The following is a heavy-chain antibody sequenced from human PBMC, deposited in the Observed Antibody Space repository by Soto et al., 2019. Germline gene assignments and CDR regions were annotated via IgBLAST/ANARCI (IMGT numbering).Heavy chain of an antibody. J-gene: IGHJ5*02. D-gene: IGHD2-2*01. CDR3: ARHGMALRNYQLTISDWNDP. CDR1: GYSFTSYW. Sequence: GESLKISCEGSGYSFTSYWIGWVRQMPGKGLEWMGIIYPGDSETRYSPSFQGQVTISVDKSISTAYLQWSSLKASDTAMYYCARHGMALRNYQLTISDWNDPWGQGTLVTVSS. V-gene: IGHV5-51*01. CDR2: IYPGDSET.